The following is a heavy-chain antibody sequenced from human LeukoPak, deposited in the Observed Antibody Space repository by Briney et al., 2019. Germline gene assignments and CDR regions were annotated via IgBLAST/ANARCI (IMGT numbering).Heavy chain of an antibody. CDR2: ISGSGGST. CDR3: AKARGFCSGGSCYNPFDP. J-gene: IGHJ5*02. D-gene: IGHD2-15*01. CDR1: GFSFSSYA. V-gene: IGHV3-23*01. Sequence: GGSLRLSCAASGFSFSSYAMSWVRHAPGKGLERVSGISGSGGSTYYADSVKGRFTISRDNSKNTLYVQMNSLRAEDTAVYYCAKARGFCSGGSCYNPFDPWGQGTLVTVSS.